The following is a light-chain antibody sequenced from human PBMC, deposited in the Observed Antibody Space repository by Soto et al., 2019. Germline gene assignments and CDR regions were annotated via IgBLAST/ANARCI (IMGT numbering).Light chain of an antibody. V-gene: IGKV1-39*01. CDR1: QSIDTY. Sequence: DIQMTPSPSSLSASVVDRFTITFRASQSIDTYLNWYQRKPGKAPNVLIYAASTLQSGVPTRFSGSGSGTDFTLTISSLQPEDFATYYCQKSYSVPRTGGLGTKVDIK. CDR2: AAS. J-gene: IGKJ1*01. CDR3: QKSYSVPRT.